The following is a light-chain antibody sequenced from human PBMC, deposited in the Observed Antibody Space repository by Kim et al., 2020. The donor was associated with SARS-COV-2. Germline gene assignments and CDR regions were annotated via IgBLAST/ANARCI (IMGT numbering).Light chain of an antibody. CDR1: KLGDKY. CDR3: QAWDSSTAV. J-gene: IGLJ2*01. CDR2: QDS. Sequence: VSPGQTASITCSGDKLGDKYACWYQQKPGQSPVLVIYQDSKRPSGIPERFSGSNSENTATLTISGTQAMDEADYYCQAWDSSTAVFGGGTKLTVL. V-gene: IGLV3-1*01.